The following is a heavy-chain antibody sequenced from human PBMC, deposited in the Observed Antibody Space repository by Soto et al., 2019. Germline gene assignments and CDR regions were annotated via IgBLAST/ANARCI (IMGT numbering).Heavy chain of an antibody. CDR1: GGSISSYY. Sequence: SETLSLTCTVSGGSISSYYLSWIRQTPGKGLEWIGYIYYSGSTDYDPSLKSRVTISVDTSKNQFSLKLSSVTAADTAVYYCARRWGTYFDFWGQGTLVTVPQ. V-gene: IGHV4-59*01. J-gene: IGHJ4*02. CDR2: IYYSGST. D-gene: IGHD7-27*01. CDR3: ARRWGTYFDF.